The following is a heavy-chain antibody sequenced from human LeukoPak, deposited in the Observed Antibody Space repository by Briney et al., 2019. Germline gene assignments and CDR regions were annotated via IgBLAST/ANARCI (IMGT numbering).Heavy chain of an antibody. CDR1: GFTFSSYS. J-gene: IGHJ4*02. D-gene: IGHD3-22*01. Sequence: PGGSLRLSCAASGFTFSSYSMNWVREASGKGLEWVSSISSSTSYIYYADSVKGRFTISRDNAKNSLYLQMNSLRAEDTAVYYCARDTFYYDSSGLDYWGQGTLVTVSS. CDR2: ISSSTSYI. V-gene: IGHV3-21*01. CDR3: ARDTFYYDSSGLDY.